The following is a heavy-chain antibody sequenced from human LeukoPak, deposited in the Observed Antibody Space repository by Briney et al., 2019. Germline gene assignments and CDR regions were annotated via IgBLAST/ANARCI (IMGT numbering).Heavy chain of an antibody. D-gene: IGHD3-3*01. J-gene: IGHJ4*02. CDR2: IKQDGSEK. V-gene: IGHV3-7*01. Sequence: PGGSLRLSCAASGFTFSSYWMSWVRQAPGKGLEWVANIKQDGSEKYYVDSVKGRFTISRDNAKNSLYLQMNSLRAEDTAVYYCARHNTIFGVAHPFDYWGQGTLVTVSS. CDR1: GFTFSSYW. CDR3: ARHNTIFGVAHPFDY.